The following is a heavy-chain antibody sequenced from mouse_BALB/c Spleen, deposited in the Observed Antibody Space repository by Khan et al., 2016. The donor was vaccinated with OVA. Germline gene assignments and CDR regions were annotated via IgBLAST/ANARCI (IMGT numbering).Heavy chain of an antibody. J-gene: IGHJ3*01. V-gene: IGHV1-76*01. CDR3: ARRGYVGYTFAY. D-gene: IGHD2-14*01. CDR2: IYPGTGDT. Sequence: QVQLKQSGAELARPGASVKLSCKASGYTFTDYYIHWVKQRTGQGLEWIGGIYPGTGDTYYNERFKGKATLTADTSSSTAYMQLSSLTSAASAVYFCARRGYVGYTFAYWGQGTLVTVSA. CDR1: GYTFTDYY.